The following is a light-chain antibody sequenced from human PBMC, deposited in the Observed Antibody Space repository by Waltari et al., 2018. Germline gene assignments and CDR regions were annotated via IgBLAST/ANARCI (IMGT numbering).Light chain of an antibody. CDR2: GQN. CDR3: HSRDTTSTRL. V-gene: IGLV3-19*01. Sequence: SSELTQYPAVSVALGQTVRITCQGDSLRRFYASWYQQSPGQAPILVLYGQNNRPSGIPDRFSGSTSGNTASLTITRAQAEDEGDYFCHSRDTTSTRLFGGGTRVTV. CDR1: SLRRFY. J-gene: IGLJ2*01.